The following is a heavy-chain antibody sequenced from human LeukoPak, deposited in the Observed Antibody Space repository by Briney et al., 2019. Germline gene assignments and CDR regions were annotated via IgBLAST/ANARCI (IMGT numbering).Heavy chain of an antibody. D-gene: IGHD1-26*01. CDR1: GFTVSSNY. V-gene: IGHV3-53*01. J-gene: IGHJ4*02. CDR2: IYSGGST. CDR3: ARGAKWAYYFDY. Sequence: PGGSLRLSCAASGFTVSSNYMSWVRQAPGKGLEWASVIYSGGSTYYADSVKGRFTISRDNAKDTLYLHMNSLTAEDTAVYYCARGAKWAYYFDYWGQGTLVTVSS.